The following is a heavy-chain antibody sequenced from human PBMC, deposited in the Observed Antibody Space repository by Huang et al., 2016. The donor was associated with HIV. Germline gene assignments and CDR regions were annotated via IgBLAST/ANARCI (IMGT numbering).Heavy chain of an antibody. J-gene: IGHJ5*02. CDR3: ARDSDYYDSSGYYYAYNWFDP. D-gene: IGHD3-22*01. CDR2: ISSSSSTI. CDR1: GFTFSSYS. Sequence: EVQLVESGGGLVQPGGSLRLSCAASGFTFSSYSMNWVRQAPGKGLGWVSYISSSSSTIYYADSVKGRFTIARDNAKNSLYLQMNSLRDEDTAVDYCARDSDYYDSSGYYYAYNWFDPWGQGTLVTVSS. V-gene: IGHV3-48*02.